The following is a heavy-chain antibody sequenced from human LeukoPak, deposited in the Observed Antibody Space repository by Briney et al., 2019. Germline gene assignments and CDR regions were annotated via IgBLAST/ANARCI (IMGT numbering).Heavy chain of an antibody. Sequence: PGRSLRLSCAASGFTFSSYAMHWVRQAPGKGLEWAAVISYDGSNKYYADSVKGRFTISRDNSKNTLYLQMNSLRAEDTAVYYCARSSNYYDSSGYYDGYFDYWGQGTLVTVSS. CDR2: ISYDGSNK. V-gene: IGHV3-30*04. D-gene: IGHD3-22*01. CDR1: GFTFSSYA. CDR3: ARSSNYYDSSGYYDGYFDY. J-gene: IGHJ4*02.